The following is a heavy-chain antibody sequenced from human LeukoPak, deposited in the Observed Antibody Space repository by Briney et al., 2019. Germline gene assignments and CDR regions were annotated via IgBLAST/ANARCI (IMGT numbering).Heavy chain of an antibody. D-gene: IGHD5-18*01. CDR1: GGSISSGDYY. J-gene: IGHJ4*02. V-gene: IGHV4-30-4*01. CDR3: ASQDTAMVKVDY. Sequence: SETLSLTCTVSGGSISSGDYYWSWIRQPPGKGLEWIGYIYYSGSTYYNPSLKSRVTISVDTSKNQFSLKLSPVTAADTAVYYCASQDTAMVKVDYWGQGTLVTVSS. CDR2: IYYSGST.